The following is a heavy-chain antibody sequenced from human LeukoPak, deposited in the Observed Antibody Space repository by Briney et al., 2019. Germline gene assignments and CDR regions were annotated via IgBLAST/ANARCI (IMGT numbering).Heavy chain of an antibody. D-gene: IGHD3-10*01. CDR3: ARGYYYGSGWLGITKMDV. V-gene: IGHV1-69*13. Sequence: VKVSCKASGYTFTGYYMHWVRQAPGQGLEWMGGIIPIFGTANYAQKFQGRVTITADESTSTAYMELSSLRSEDTAVYYCARGYYYGSGWLGITKMDVWGKGTTVTISS. CDR1: GYTFTGYY. CDR2: IIPIFGTA. J-gene: IGHJ6*04.